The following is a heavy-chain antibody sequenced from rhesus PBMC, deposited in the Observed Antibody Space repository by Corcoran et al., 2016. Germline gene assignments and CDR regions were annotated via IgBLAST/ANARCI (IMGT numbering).Heavy chain of an antibody. CDR3: TMRDSGYYIQFDY. J-gene: IGHJ4*01. D-gene: IGHD3-28*01. Sequence: QVQLQESGPGLVKPSETLSLTCAVSGGSFSRYCWCLIRQPPRSGQEWIGRIYGSSGSTEYNPSLKSRATISRDTSKNQFSLKLSSVTAADTAVYYCTMRDSGYYIQFDYWGQGVLVTVSS. CDR1: GGSFSRYC. V-gene: IGHV4-160*01. CDR2: IYGSSGST.